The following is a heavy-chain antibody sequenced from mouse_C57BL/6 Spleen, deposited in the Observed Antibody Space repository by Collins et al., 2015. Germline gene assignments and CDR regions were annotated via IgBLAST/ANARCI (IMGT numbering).Heavy chain of an antibody. D-gene: IGHD1-1*01. V-gene: IGHV1-74*01. CDR3: AMKAYYGSFAY. J-gene: IGHJ3*01. CDR1: GYTFTSYW. Sequence: QVQLRQPGAELVKPGASVKVSCKASGYTFTSYWMHWVKQRPGQGLEWIGRIHPSDSDTNYNQKFKGKATLTVDKSSSTAYMQLSSLTSEDSAVYYCAMKAYYGSFAYWGQGTLVTVSA. CDR2: IHPSDSDT.